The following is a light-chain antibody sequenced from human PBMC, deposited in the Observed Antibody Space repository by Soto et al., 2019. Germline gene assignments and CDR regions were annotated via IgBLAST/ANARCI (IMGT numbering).Light chain of an antibody. J-gene: IGKJ5*01. V-gene: IGKV2-28*01. CDR3: MQALQFT. CDR1: QSLLHSNGYNY. CDR2: LGS. Sequence: DTVMTQSPLSLPVTPGEPASISCRSSQSLLHSNGYNYLDWYLQKPGQSPQLLIYLGSNRSSGVPDRFSGSGSGTDFTLKISRVEAEDVGVYYCMQALQFTFGQGTRLEIK.